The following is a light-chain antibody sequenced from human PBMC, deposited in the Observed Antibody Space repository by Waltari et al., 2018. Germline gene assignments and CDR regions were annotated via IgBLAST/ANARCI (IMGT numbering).Light chain of an antibody. J-gene: IGKJ2*01. CDR3: QQYGSSPRT. CDR2: GAS. V-gene: IGKV3-20*01. Sequence: DIVLTQSPGTLSLSPGERAPISCRASQSVSSSYLAWYQQKPGQAPRLLIYGASSRATGIPDRFSGSGSGTDFTLTISRLEPEDFAVYYCQQYGSSPRTFGQGTKLEIK. CDR1: QSVSSSY.